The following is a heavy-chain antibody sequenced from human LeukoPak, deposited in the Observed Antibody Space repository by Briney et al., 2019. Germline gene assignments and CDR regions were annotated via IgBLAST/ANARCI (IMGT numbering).Heavy chain of an antibody. J-gene: IGHJ4*02. Sequence: GGSLRLSCAASGFTFSSYSMPWVRQAPGKGLEWVAVIWYDGSNKYYADSVKGRFTISRDNSKNTLYLQMNSLRAEDTAVYYCARSKYCSSTSCYFLDYWGQGTLVTVSS. CDR3: ARSKYCSSTSCYFLDY. CDR1: GFTFSSYS. CDR2: IWYDGSNK. V-gene: IGHV3-33*01. D-gene: IGHD2-2*01.